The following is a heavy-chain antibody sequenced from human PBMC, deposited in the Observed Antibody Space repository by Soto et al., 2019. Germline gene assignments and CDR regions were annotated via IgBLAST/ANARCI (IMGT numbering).Heavy chain of an antibody. J-gene: IGHJ4*02. CDR2: ISSSSSYI. CDR3: ARGLWFGETQTDY. V-gene: IGHV3-21*01. CDR1: GFTFSSYS. Sequence: GGSLRLSCAASGFTFSSYSMNWVRQAPGKGLEWVSSISSSSSYIYYADSVKGRFTISRDNAKNSLYLQMNSLRAEDTAVYYCARGLWFGETQTDYWGQGTLVTVSS. D-gene: IGHD3-10*01.